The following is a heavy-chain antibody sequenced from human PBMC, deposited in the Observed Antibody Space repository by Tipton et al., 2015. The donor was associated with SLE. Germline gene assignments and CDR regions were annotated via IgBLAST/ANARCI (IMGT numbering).Heavy chain of an antibody. CDR3: ARGDSRLLEWAKPPYYMDV. CDR2: INPSGGST. CDR1: GYTFTSYY. Sequence: QSGAEVKKPGASVKGSCKASGYTFTSYYMHWVRQAPGQGLEWMGIINPSGGSTSYAQKFQGRVTMTRDTSTSTVYMELSSLRSEDTAVYYCARGDSRLLEWAKPPYYMDVWGKGTTVTVSS. J-gene: IGHJ6*03. D-gene: IGHD3-3*01. V-gene: IGHV1-46*01.